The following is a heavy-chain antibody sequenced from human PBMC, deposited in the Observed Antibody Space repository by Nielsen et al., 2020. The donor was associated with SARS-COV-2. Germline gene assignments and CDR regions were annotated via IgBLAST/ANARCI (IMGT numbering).Heavy chain of an antibody. CDR1: GFTFSSYW. Sequence: GESLKISCAASGFTFSSYWMSWVRQAPGKGLEWVANIKQDGSEKYYVDSVKGRFTISRDNSKNTLYLQMNSLRAEDTAVYYCDTQGGKKWGQGTLVTVSS. J-gene: IGHJ4*02. CDR2: IKQDGSEK. D-gene: IGHD1-26*01. CDR3: DTQGGKK. V-gene: IGHV3-7*03.